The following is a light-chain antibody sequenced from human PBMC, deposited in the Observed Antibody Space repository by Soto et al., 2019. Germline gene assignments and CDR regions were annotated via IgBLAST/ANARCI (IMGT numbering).Light chain of an antibody. CDR2: AAS. J-gene: IGKJ3*01. V-gene: IGKV1-12*01. CDR3: QQANSFPFT. CDR1: QDINRW. Sequence: DIQMTQSPSSVSASVGDRVTITCRASQDINRWLAWYQQKPGKAPTLLIYAASILQSGVPSRFSGSGSGTDFTLTINSLQPEDFATYYCQQANSFPFTFGPATKVDIK.